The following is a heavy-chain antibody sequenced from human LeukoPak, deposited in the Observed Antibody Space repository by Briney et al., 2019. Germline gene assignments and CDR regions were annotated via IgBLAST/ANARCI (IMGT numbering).Heavy chain of an antibody. Sequence: SETLSLTCTVSGGSISSSGYYWSWIRQHPGKGLEWIGYIYYSGSTYYNPSLKSRVTISVDTSKNQFSLKLSSVTAADTAVYYCARVTRIFGVVIGHYYYYMDVWGKGTTVTVSS. J-gene: IGHJ6*03. CDR2: IYYSGST. D-gene: IGHD3-3*01. CDR3: ARVTRIFGVVIGHYYYYMDV. V-gene: IGHV4-31*03. CDR1: GGSISSSGYY.